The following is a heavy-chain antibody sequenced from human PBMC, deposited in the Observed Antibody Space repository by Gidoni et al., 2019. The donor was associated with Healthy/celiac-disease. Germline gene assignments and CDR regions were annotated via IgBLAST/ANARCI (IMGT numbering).Heavy chain of an antibody. V-gene: IGHV1-46*03. D-gene: IGHD2-2*01. Sequence: QVQLVQSGAEVKKPGASVKVSCKASGYTFTSYYMHWVRQAPGQGLEWMGIINPSGGSTSYAQKFQGRVTMTRDTSTSTVYMELSSLRSEDTAVYYCAISYCSSTSCYYGWDDYYYYMDVWGKGTTVTVSS. CDR2: INPSGGST. CDR3: AISYCSSTSCYYGWDDYYYYMDV. CDR1: GYTFTSYY. J-gene: IGHJ6*03.